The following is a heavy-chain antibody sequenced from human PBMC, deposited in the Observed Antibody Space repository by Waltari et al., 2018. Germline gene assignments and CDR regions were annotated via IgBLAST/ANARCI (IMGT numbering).Heavy chain of an antibody. CDR3: ARGDGGSGLGASDI. V-gene: IGHV3-33*01. J-gene: IGHJ3*02. CDR2: IWYDGSNK. CDR1: GFTFPNHG. D-gene: IGHD3-3*01. Sequence: QVQLVESGGGVVQSGRSLRLPCVGVGFTFPNHGLNWVRQAQGKGLEWVAVIWYDGSNKNYVDSVKGRFTISRDNSKNTMYLEMNRLRAEDTAVYFCARGDGGSGLGASDIWGQGTMVTVSS.